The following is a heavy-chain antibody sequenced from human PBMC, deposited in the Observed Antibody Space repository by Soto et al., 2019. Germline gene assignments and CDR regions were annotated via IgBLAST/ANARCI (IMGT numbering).Heavy chain of an antibody. D-gene: IGHD3-10*01. CDR1: GFTFSSYG. CDR2: IWYHGNSM. Sequence: PGGSLRLSCAASGFTFSSYGMHWVRQAPGKGLEWVAVIWYHGNSMYYADSVKGRFTISRDNSKNTLYLQMNNLRAEDTAVYYCARGILWFGEFPPYFDYWGQGTLVTVSS. CDR3: ARGILWFGEFPPYFDY. V-gene: IGHV3-33*01. J-gene: IGHJ4*02.